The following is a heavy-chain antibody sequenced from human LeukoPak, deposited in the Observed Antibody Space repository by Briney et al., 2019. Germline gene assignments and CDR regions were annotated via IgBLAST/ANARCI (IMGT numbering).Heavy chain of an antibody. CDR2: INSDGSST. D-gene: IGHD1-1*01. Sequence: PGESLRLSCAASGFTFSSYWMHWVRQVPGKGLVWVSRINSDGSSTSYADSVKGRFTISRDNDKNTLYLQMDSLRAEDTAVYYCARVPLSTSAYFEYWGQGTLVTVSS. CDR3: ARVPLSTSAYFEY. J-gene: IGHJ4*02. CDR1: GFTFSSYW. V-gene: IGHV3-74*01.